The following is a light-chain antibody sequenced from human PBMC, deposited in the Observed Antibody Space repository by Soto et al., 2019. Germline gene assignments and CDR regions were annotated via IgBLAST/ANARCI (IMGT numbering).Light chain of an antibody. CDR1: QSVSSGY. CDR2: GAS. V-gene: IGKV3-20*01. Sequence: EIVLTQSPGTLSLSPGERATLSCRASQSVSSGYLAWYQQKPGQAPRLLLYGASSRATGIPDRFSGSGSGTDFPLTISRLEPEDFAVYYCQQDHNCPRTFGQGAKVEI. J-gene: IGKJ1*01. CDR3: QQDHNCPRT.